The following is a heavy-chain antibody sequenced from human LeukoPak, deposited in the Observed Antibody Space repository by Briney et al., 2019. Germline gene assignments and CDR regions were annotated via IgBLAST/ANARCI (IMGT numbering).Heavy chain of an antibody. CDR1: GGTFSSYA. V-gene: IGHV1-69*01. J-gene: IGHJ3*02. CDR2: IIPIFGTA. D-gene: IGHD6-6*01. CDR3: ARVTRQLAPVGDAFDI. Sequence: SVKVSCKASGGTFSSYAISWVRQAPGQGLEWMGGIIPIFGTANYAQKFQGRVTITADESTSTAYMELSSLRSEDTAVYYCARVTRQLAPVGDAFDIWGQGTMVTVSS.